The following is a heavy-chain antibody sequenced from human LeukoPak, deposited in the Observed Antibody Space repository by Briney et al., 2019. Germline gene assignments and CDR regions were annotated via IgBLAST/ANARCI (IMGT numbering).Heavy chain of an antibody. D-gene: IGHD6-19*01. CDR1: GFTFDDYA. V-gene: IGHV3-9*01. Sequence: GGSLRLSCAVSGFTFDDYAMHWVRQAPGKGLEWVSGISWNSGSIGYADSVKGRFTISRDNAKNSLYLQMNSLRAEDTAFYYCAKGLAVSGEDYWGQGTLVTVSS. CDR2: ISWNSGSI. CDR3: AKGLAVSGEDY. J-gene: IGHJ4*02.